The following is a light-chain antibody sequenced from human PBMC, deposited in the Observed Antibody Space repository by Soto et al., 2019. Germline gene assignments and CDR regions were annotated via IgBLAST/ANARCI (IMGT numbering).Light chain of an antibody. J-gene: IGLJ1*01. CDR2: EVS. V-gene: IGLV2-23*02. CDR1: SSDVGSYNL. CDR3: CSYAGSTTFYV. Sequence: QSVLTQPASVSGSPGHSITISCTGTSSDVGSYNLVSWFQHHPGKVPKLMIYEVSKRPSGVSNRFSGSKSGNTASLTISGLQAEDEADYHCCSYAGSTTFYVFGTGTKVTVL.